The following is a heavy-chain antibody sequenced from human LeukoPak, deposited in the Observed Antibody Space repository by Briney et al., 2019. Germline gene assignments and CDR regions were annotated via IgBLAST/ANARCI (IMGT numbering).Heavy chain of an antibody. CDR2: ISAYNGNT. Sequence: ASVKVSCKASGYTFTSYGISWVRQAPGQGLEWMGWISAYNGNTNYAQKLQGRVTMTPDTSTSPAYMELRSLRSDDTAVYYCARDKSRSSWSTSPVDYWGQGTLVTVSS. CDR1: GYTFTSYG. D-gene: IGHD6-6*01. J-gene: IGHJ4*02. CDR3: ARDKSRSSWSTSPVDY. V-gene: IGHV1-18*04.